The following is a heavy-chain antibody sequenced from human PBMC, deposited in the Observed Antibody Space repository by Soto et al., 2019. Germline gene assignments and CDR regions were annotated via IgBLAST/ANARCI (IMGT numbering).Heavy chain of an antibody. V-gene: IGHV4-59*08. Sequence: PSGALYGTCTVSGGCISSYYWSWIRQPPGKGLEWIGYIYYSGSTNYNPSLKSRVTISVDTSKNQFSLKLSSVTAADTAVYYCARHHDSWGQGTLVTVSS. CDR1: GGCISSYY. J-gene: IGHJ4*02. CDR2: IYYSGST. CDR3: ARHHDS.